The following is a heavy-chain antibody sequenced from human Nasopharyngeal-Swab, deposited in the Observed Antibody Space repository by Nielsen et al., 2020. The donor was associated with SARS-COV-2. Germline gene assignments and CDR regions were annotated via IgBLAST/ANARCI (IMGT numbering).Heavy chain of an antibody. CDR3: AKARRTDTYGFECFDY. J-gene: IGHJ4*02. CDR1: GFTFDDYT. Sequence: SLKISCAASGFTFDDYTMHWVRQAPGKGLEWVSGINWNSGRKGYADSVKGRFTISRDNAKNSLYLQMNSLRAEDTALYYCAKARRTDTYGFECFDYWGQGTLVTVSS. CDR2: INWNSGRK. D-gene: IGHD5-18*01. V-gene: IGHV3-9*01.